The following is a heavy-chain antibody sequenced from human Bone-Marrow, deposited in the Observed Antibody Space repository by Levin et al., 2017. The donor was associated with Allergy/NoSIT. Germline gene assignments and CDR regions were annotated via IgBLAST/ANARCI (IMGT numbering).Heavy chain of an antibody. J-gene: IGHJ4*02. CDR1: GFTVSSNY. CDR3: ARDGGVQVGGDY. D-gene: IGHD2-8*02. Sequence: RASVKVSCVASGFTVSSNYMRWVRQAPGKGLEWVSLIYSEGTTDYADSVKGRFTISRDKSKNTLYLQMNSLRVEDTAVYYCARDGGVQVGGDYVGQGTLVTVSS. V-gene: IGHV3-66*01. CDR2: IYSEGTT.